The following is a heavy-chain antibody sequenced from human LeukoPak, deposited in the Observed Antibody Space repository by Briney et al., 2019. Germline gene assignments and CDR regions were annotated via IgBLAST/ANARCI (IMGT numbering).Heavy chain of an antibody. D-gene: IGHD3-10*01. CDR1: GGSIISYY. Sequence: SETLSLTCTVSGGSIISYYWSWIRQPPGKGLEWIGYIYYSGSTNYNPSLKSRVTISVDTSKNQFSLKLSSVTAADTAVYYRASYGSGSYKYWGQGTLVTVSS. CDR3: ASYGSGSYKY. J-gene: IGHJ4*02. CDR2: IYYSGST. V-gene: IGHV4-59*01.